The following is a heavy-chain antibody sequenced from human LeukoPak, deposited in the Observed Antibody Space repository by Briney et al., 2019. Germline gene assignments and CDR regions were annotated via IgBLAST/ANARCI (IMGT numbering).Heavy chain of an antibody. Sequence: PGGSLRLSCAASGFTFSNYEMNWVRQAPGKGLEWVSYISSSGSTIYYADSVKGRFTISRDNAKNSLYLQMNSLRAEDTAVYYCARDYGGSSPFDYWGQGTLVTVSS. CDR3: ARDYGGSSPFDY. CDR2: ISSSGSTI. D-gene: IGHD4-23*01. V-gene: IGHV3-48*03. J-gene: IGHJ4*02. CDR1: GFTFSNYE.